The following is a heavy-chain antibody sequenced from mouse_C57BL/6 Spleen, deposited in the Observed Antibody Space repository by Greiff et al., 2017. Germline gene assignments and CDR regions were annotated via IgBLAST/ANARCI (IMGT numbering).Heavy chain of an antibody. Sequence: VQLKESGPELVKPGASVKMSCKASGYTFTDYNMHWVKQSHGKSLEWIGYINPNNGGTSYNQKFKGKATLTVNKSSSTAYMELRSLTSEDSAVYYCASDGYSAWFAYWGQGTLVTVSA. D-gene: IGHD2-3*01. J-gene: IGHJ3*01. CDR1: GYTFTDYN. CDR2: INPNNGGT. V-gene: IGHV1-22*01. CDR3: ASDGYSAWFAY.